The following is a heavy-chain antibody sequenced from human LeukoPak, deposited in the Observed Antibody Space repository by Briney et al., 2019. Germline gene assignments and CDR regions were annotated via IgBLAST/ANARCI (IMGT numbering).Heavy chain of an antibody. CDR3: ARTSLLFGESS. Sequence: SETLPLTCAVYGGSFSGYYWSWIRQPPGKELEWMGEINHSGSTNHNPSLKSRVTKSLDASENQFSLKLSSVTAAVSAVYYCARTSLLFGESSWGQGTLVTVSS. J-gene: IGHJ4*02. D-gene: IGHD3-10*01. CDR2: INHSGST. V-gene: IGHV4-34*01. CDR1: GGSFSGYY.